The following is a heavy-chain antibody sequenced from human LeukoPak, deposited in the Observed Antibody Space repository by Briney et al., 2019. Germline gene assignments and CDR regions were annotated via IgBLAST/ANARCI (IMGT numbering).Heavy chain of an antibody. CDR3: ARSPTVTYYYYYYMDV. Sequence: GGSLRLSCEASGFRFDDYGMSWVRQAPGKGLEWVSGITWNGDSRGYAHSVKGRFTISRDNAKNSLYLQMNSLRAEDTAAYYCARSPTVTYYYYYYMDVWGKGTTVTVSS. CDR1: GFRFDDYG. J-gene: IGHJ6*03. CDR2: ITWNGDSR. D-gene: IGHD4-17*01. V-gene: IGHV3-20*04.